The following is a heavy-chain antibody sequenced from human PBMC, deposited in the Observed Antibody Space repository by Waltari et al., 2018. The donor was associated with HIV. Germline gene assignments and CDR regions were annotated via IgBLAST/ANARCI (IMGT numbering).Heavy chain of an antibody. V-gene: IGHV3-30*02. CDR2: IRYDGSNE. J-gene: IGHJ4*02. D-gene: IGHD3-22*01. Sequence: VQLVESGGVYGQPGESLYLSWACSGFTFSRECMHWVRQAPGRGREWVEDIRYDGSNEYYADCVKGLFSISRDKSKNTPYLQMNRLSAEDRAVYYCAKARHYYDSSGLDYWGQGTLVTVSS. CDR1: GFTFSREC. CDR3: AKARHYYDSSGLDY.